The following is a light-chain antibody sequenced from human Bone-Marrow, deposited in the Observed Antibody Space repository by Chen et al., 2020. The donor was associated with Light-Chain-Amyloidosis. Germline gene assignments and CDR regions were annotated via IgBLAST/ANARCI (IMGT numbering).Light chain of an antibody. J-gene: IGLJ1*01. CDR3: YTYAGSATFV. Sequence: QSALTHPASVSGSPGQSITITCTGTSSNVGDYSLVSWYQQHPGKAPKLILYEGIQRPSGVSSRFSGSMSGNTASLTISGLQTEDEADYFCYTYAGSATFVFGSATTVTVL. CDR2: EGI. CDR1: SSNVGDYSL. V-gene: IGLV2-23*01.